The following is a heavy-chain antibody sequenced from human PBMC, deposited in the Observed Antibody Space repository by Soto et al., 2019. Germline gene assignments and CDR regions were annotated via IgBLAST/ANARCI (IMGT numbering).Heavy chain of an antibody. Sequence: EVQLLVSGGGSAQPGGSLRLSCEVSGFALTNYAMSWVRQTSGKGLEWVSQISASGDRTYYADSVKGRFTISNDFSKNTLFLKMNSLCGEDSAVYYCEGSWTWGQGTMVTVSS. V-gene: IGHV3-23*01. CDR2: ISASGDRT. D-gene: IGHD5-12*01. CDR1: GFALTNYA. CDR3: EGSWT. J-gene: IGHJ3*01.